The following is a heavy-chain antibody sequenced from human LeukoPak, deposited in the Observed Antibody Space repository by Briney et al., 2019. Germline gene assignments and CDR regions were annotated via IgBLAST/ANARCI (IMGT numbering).Heavy chain of an antibody. J-gene: IGHJ1*01. Sequence: GGSLRLSCAASGFTFSSYGMHWVRQAPGKGLEWVAVIWYDGINKYYADSVKGRFTISRDNSKNTLYLQMNSLRAEDTAVYYCAKDRSFYGTRDFQHWGQGTLVTVSS. CDR2: IWYDGINK. CDR3: AKDRSFYGTRDFQH. V-gene: IGHV3-30*02. D-gene: IGHD4-17*01. CDR1: GFTFSSYG.